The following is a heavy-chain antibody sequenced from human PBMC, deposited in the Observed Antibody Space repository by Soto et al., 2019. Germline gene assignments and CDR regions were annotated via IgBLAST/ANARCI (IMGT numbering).Heavy chain of an antibody. Sequence: EVQLVESGGGLVQPGGSLRLSCAASGFTFSNYWMGWVRQAPGKGLEWVANIDRDGTEKFYVDSVKGRFSISRDNTKDSLYLQMNSLRGEDTGVYYCASDKTTAWSPYWFDPWGQGTLVTVSS. CDR1: GFTFSNYW. D-gene: IGHD4-17*01. CDR2: IDRDGTEK. J-gene: IGHJ5*02. V-gene: IGHV3-7*01. CDR3: ASDKTTAWSPYWFDP.